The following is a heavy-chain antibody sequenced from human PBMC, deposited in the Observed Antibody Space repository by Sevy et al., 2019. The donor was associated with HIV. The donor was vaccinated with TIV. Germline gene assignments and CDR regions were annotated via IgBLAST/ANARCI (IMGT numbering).Heavy chain of an antibody. J-gene: IGHJ4*02. V-gene: IGHV3-30-3*01. D-gene: IGHD3-9*01. CDR1: GFTFSSYA. CDR3: ARDERGWDYDILTGYYDY. Sequence: GGSLRLSCAASGFTFSSYAMHWVRQAPGKGLEWVAVISYDGSNKYYADSVKGRFTISRDNSKNTLYLQMNSLRAEDTAVYYCARDERGWDYDILTGYYDYWDQGTLVTVSS. CDR2: ISYDGSNK.